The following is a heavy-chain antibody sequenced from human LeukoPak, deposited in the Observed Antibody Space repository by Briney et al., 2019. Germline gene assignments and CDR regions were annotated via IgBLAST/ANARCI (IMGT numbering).Heavy chain of an antibody. CDR3: ARRRPSGYGGPRYYYYYMDV. CDR2: INHSGST. Sequence: SETLSLTCAVYGGSFSGYYWSWIRQPPGKGLEWIGEINHSGSTKYNPSLKSRVTISVDTSKNQFSLKLSSVTAADTAVYYCARRRPSGYGGPRYYYYYMDVWGKGTTVTISS. D-gene: IGHD5-18*01. CDR1: GGSFSGYY. V-gene: IGHV4-34*01. J-gene: IGHJ6*03.